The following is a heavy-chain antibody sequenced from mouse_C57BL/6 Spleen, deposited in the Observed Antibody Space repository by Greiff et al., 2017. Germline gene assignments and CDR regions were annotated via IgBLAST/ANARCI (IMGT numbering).Heavy chain of an antibody. J-gene: IGHJ1*03. D-gene: IGHD1-1*01. CDR1: GYTFTTYP. V-gene: IGHV1-47*01. Sequence: VQLQQSGAELVKPGASVKMSCKASGYTFTTYPIEWMKQNHGKSLEWIGNFHPYNDDTKYNEKFKGKATLTVEKTSSTVYLELSRLTSDDSAVYYCARAHYYGSSYRYFDVWGTGTTVTVSS. CDR3: ARAHYYGSSYRYFDV. CDR2: FHPYNDDT.